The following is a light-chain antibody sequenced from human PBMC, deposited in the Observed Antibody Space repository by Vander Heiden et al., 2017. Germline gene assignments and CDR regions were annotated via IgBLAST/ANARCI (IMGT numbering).Light chain of an antibody. CDR2: DVT. CDR1: SSEVGGYNY. CDR3: CSYAGSRVV. J-gene: IGLJ2*01. Sequence: QSALIHPRSVSGSPGQPVTISCTGTSSEVGGYNYVSGDQQHPGKAPKVMIYDVTQRSSGVPDRFSGSKSGNTASLTISGLQAEDEADYYCCSYAGSRVVFGGGTKLTVL. V-gene: IGLV2-11*01.